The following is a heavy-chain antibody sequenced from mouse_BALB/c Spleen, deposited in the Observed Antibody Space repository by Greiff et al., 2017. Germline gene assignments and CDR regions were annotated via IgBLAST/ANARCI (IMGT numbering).Heavy chain of an antibody. V-gene: IGHV1-4*01. Sequence: VQLQQSGAELARPGASVKMSCKASGYTFTSYTMHRVKQRPGQGLEWIGYINPSSGYTNYNQKFKDKATLTADKSSSTAYMQLSSLTSEDSAVYYCARESYGNYLDYWGQGTTLTVSS. CDR1: GYTFTSYT. D-gene: IGHD2-10*02. CDR2: INPSSGYT. CDR3: ARESYGNYLDY. J-gene: IGHJ2*01.